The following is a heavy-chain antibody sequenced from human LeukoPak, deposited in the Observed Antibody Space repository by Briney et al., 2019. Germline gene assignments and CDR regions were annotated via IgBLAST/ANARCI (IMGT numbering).Heavy chain of an antibody. CDR1: GFTFSSYA. CDR2: ISGSGSGT. J-gene: IGHJ3*02. D-gene: IGHD3-9*01. CDR3: AKDSPPGYYDILTGSDAFDI. V-gene: IGHV3-23*01. Sequence: PGGSLRLSCAASGFTFSSYAMIWVRQAPGKGLEWVSVISGSGSGTSYVDSVKGRFIISRDNSKNTLYLQMNSLRAEDTAVYYCAKDSPPGYYDILTGSDAFDIWGQGTMVTVSS.